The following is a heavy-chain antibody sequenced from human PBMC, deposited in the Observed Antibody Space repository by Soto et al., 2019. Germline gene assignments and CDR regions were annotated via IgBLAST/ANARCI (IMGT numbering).Heavy chain of an antibody. Sequence: GESLKISCGASGYSFPGFWIGWVRQMPGKGLEWMGIIFPADSDTRYSPSFQGQVTISVDKSISTAYLQWSSLKASDTAMYYCARRGAGYNYDYWGQGTLVTVSS. V-gene: IGHV5-51*01. CDR2: IFPADSDT. CDR3: ARRGAGYNYDY. CDR1: GYSFPGFW. D-gene: IGHD5-12*01. J-gene: IGHJ4*02.